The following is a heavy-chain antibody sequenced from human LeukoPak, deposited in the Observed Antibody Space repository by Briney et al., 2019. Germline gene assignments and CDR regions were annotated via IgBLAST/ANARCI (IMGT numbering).Heavy chain of an antibody. Sequence: ASQTLSLTCSVSGGSIRSSNYYWSWIRQPPGKGLEWIGYIYYSGSTNYNPSLKSRVTISVDTSKNQFSLKLSSVTAADTAVYYCARVGYSSGWGNWFDPWGQGTLVTVSS. CDR2: IYYSGST. CDR1: GGSIRSSNYY. V-gene: IGHV4-61*01. D-gene: IGHD6-19*01. CDR3: ARVGYSSGWGNWFDP. J-gene: IGHJ5*02.